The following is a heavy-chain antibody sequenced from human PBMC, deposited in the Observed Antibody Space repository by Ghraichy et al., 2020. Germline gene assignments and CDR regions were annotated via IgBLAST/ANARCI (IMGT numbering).Heavy chain of an antibody. D-gene: IGHD3/OR15-3a*01. CDR1: GFTFSSYA. CDR2: ISGSGDRT. V-gene: IGHV3-23*01. J-gene: IGHJ4*02. CDR3: APLRADQALDLDY. Sequence: LTCAASGFTFSSYAMNWVRQAPGKGLEWVSVISGSGDRTYYADSVKGRFTISRDNFKNTLYLQMNSLRGEDTAVYYCAPLRADQALDLDYWGQGTLVTVSS.